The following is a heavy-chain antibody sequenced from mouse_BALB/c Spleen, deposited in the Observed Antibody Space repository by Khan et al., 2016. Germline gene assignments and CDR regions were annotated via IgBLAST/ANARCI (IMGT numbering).Heavy chain of an antibody. Sequence: VRLQQSGAELVKPGASVKLSCTASGFTIKDTYMHWVKQRPEQGLEWIGRIDPASGNTKYDPKFQGKATITADTSSSTAYMQLSSLTSEDTAVYYGARSPCALDVMCAYGGKGTPVTAAA. J-gene: IGHJ3*01. D-gene: IGHD2-3*01. CDR3: ARSPCALDVMCAY. CDR1: GFTIKDTY. CDR2: IDPASGNT. V-gene: IGHV14-3*02.